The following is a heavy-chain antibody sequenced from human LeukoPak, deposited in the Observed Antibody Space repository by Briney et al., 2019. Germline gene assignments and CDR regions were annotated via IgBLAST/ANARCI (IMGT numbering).Heavy chain of an antibody. Sequence: SETLSLTCTVSGGSISSGSYYWSWIRQPAGKGLEWIGRIYTSGSTNYNPSLKSRVTISVDTSKNQFSLELSSVTAADTAVYYCALEGGATYDAFDIWGQGTMVTVSS. CDR3: ALEGGATYDAFDI. D-gene: IGHD1-26*01. J-gene: IGHJ3*02. CDR1: GGSISSGSYY. V-gene: IGHV4-61*02. CDR2: IYTSGST.